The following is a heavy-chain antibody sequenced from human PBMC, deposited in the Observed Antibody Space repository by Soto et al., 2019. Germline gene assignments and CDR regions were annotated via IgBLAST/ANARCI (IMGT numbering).Heavy chain of an antibody. D-gene: IGHD4-17*01. CDR2: IIPILGIA. CDR1: GGTFSSYT. V-gene: IGHV1-69*02. J-gene: IGHJ4*02. CDR3: ASDYGDYGAVFDY. Sequence: QVQLVQSGAEVKKPGSSVKVSCKASGGTFSSYTISWVRQAPGQGLEWMGRIIPILGIANYAQKFQGRVTITADKSTSTAYMALSSLRSEDTAVYYCASDYGDYGAVFDYWGQGTLVTVSS.